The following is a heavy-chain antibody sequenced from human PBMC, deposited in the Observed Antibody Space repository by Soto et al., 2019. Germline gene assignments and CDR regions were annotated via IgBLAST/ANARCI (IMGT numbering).Heavy chain of an antibody. CDR1: GFTFSSYA. J-gene: IGHJ4*02. V-gene: IGHV3-23*01. D-gene: IGHD6-19*01. CDR2: ISGSGGST. Sequence: GSLRLSCAASGFTFSSYAMSWVRQAPGKGLEWVSAISGSGGSTYYADSVKGRFTISRDNSKNTLYLQMNSLRAEDTAVYYCAKDYSSGSKAPYYFDYWGQGTLVTVSS. CDR3: AKDYSSGSKAPYYFDY.